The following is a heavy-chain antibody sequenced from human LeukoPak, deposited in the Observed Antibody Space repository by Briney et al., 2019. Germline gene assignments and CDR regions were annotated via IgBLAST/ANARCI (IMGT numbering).Heavy chain of an antibody. CDR1: GFTVSSNY. D-gene: IGHD4-23*01. CDR2: IYSGGST. CDR3: ARGPTVAPLFDY. Sequence: GGPLRLSCAASGFTVSSNYMSWVRQAPGKGLEWVSVIYSGGSTYYADSVKGRFTISRDNSKNTLYLQMNSLRAEDTAVYYCARGPTVAPLFDYWGQGTLVTVSS. J-gene: IGHJ4*02. V-gene: IGHV3-53*01.